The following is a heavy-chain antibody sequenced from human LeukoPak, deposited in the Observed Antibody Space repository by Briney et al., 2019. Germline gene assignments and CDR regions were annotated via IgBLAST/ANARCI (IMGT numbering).Heavy chain of an antibody. D-gene: IGHD6-19*01. V-gene: IGHV3-21*01. J-gene: IGHJ4*02. CDR2: ISSSSSYI. CDR3: VRAVAGKGCIDY. Sequence: GGSLRLSCATSGFTFSSYPMNWVRQAPGKGLEWVSSISSSSSYIYYADSVKGRFTISRDNAKNSLYLQLSSLRAEDTAVFYCVRAVAGKGCIDYWGQGTLVTVSS. CDR1: GFTFSSYP.